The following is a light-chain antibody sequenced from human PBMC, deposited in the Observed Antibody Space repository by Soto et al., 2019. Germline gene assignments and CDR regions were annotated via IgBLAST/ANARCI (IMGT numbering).Light chain of an antibody. V-gene: IGKV1-5*01. J-gene: IGKJ4*01. CDR2: DAS. Sequence: DIQMTQSPSTLSASVGDRVTITCRASQSIGSWLAWYQQKPGKAPRLLFYDASSLESGVPSRFSGSGSGTEFTLTISSLQPDDFATYYCQQYSSYSPLTFGGGTKVDIK. CDR1: QSIGSW. CDR3: QQYSSYSPLT.